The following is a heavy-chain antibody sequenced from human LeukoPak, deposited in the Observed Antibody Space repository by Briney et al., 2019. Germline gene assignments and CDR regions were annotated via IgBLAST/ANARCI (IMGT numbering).Heavy chain of an antibody. CDR1: GGSISSSSYY. CDR3: ARQGYCSSTSCYNRGFFDY. CDR2: IYYSGST. J-gene: IGHJ4*02. D-gene: IGHD2-2*01. V-gene: IGHV4-39*01. Sequence: SETLSLTCTVSGGSISSSSYYWGWIRQPPGKGLEWIGSIYYSGSTNYNPSLKSRVTIYVDPSRNHFSLKLSSVTAADTAVYYCARQGYCSSTSCYNRGFFDYWGQGTLVTVSS.